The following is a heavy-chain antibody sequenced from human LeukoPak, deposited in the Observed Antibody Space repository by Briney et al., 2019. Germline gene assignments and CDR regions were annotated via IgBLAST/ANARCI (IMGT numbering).Heavy chain of an antibody. CDR2: ISGSGGST. CDR1: GFTVSSNY. J-gene: IGHJ6*04. CDR3: AELGITMIGGV. D-gene: IGHD3-10*02. V-gene: IGHV3-23*01. Sequence: QAGGSLRLSCAASGFTVSSNYMSWVRQAPGKGLEWVSAISGSGGSTYYADSVKGRFTISRDNAKNSLYPQMNSLRAEDTAVYYCAELGITMIGGVWGKGTTVTISS.